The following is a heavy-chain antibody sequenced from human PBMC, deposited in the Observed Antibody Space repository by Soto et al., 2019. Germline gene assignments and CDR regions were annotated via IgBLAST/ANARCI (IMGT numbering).Heavy chain of an antibody. CDR2: INPRGGST. J-gene: IGHJ5*02. V-gene: IGHV1-46*01. Sequence: QVQLVQSGAEVKKPGASVNVSCKASGYTFTSYYMHWVRQAPGQGLEWMGIINPRGGSTTYAQKFQGGVTGTRETSTRTVYRELRNLSSDEPAIYYCARVALSGGGWLDPWGQGTLVTVSS. D-gene: IGHD1-26*01. CDR1: GYTFTSYY. CDR3: ARVALSGGGWLDP.